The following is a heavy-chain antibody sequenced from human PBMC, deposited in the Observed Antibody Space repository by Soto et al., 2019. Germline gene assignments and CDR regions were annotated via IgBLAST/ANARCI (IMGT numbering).Heavy chain of an antibody. Sequence: QVQLVESGGGVVQPGRSLRLSCAASGFSVSAYTVHWVRQAPGKGLEWVAVISSDGNHKYYTDSVKGRFAISRDTSTNTVFLQMNSLGPEDTAVYYCAIWEQPRFEYWGQGTLVTVSS. V-gene: IGHV3-30*09. CDR2: ISSDGNHK. D-gene: IGHD1-1*01. J-gene: IGHJ4*02. CDR3: AIWEQPRFEY. CDR1: GFSVSAYT.